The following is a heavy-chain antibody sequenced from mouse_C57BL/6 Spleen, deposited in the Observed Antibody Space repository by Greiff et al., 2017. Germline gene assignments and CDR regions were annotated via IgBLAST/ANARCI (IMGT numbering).Heavy chain of an antibody. CDR1: GYTFTSYW. CDR3: ARGTTVVATNWYFDV. D-gene: IGHD1-1*01. J-gene: IGHJ1*03. CDR2: IDPSDSYT. V-gene: IGHV1-69*01. Sequence: QVQLQQPGAELVMPGASVKLSCKASGYTFTSYWMHWVKQRPGQGLEWIGVIDPSDSYTNYNQKFKGKSTLTVDKSSSPAYMQLSSLTSEDSAVYYCARGTTVVATNWYFDVWGTGTTVTVSS.